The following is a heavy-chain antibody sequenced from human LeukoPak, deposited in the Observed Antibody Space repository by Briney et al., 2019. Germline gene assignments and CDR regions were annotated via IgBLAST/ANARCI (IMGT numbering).Heavy chain of an antibody. CDR1: GGSISSYY. V-gene: IGHV4-59*08. CDR3: ARCRGYYGMDV. Sequence: SETLSLTCTVSGGSISSYYWSWIRQPPGKGLEWIGYIYYSGSTHYNPSLKSRVTISVDTYKNQFSLKRSSVTAADTAVYYCARCRGYYGMDVWGQGTTVTVSS. CDR2: IYYSGST. J-gene: IGHJ6*02.